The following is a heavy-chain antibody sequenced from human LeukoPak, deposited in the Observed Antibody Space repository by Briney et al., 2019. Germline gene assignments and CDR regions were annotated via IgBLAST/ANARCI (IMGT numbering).Heavy chain of an antibody. D-gene: IGHD6-6*01. CDR2: ISSSSSYI. V-gene: IGHV3-21*01. J-gene: IGHJ6*03. CDR1: GFTFSSYS. Sequence: GGSLRLSCAASGFTFSSYSMNWVRQAPGKGLEWVSSISSSSSYIYYADSVKGRFTISRDNAKNSLYLQMNSLRAEDTAVYYCARGPDIAAQDYYMDVWGKGTTVTVSS. CDR3: ARGPDIAAQDYYMDV.